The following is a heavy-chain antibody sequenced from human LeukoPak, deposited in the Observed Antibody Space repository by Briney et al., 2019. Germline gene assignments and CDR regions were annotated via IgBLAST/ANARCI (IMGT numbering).Heavy chain of an antibody. Sequence: GGSLRLSCAASGFTFRNYWMGWVRQAPGKGLEWVGRIKSKIDGGTIDYAAPVKGRFTISGDDSRNTLYLQMNSLKTEDTAVYYCTTRRQDGCWGQGTLVTVS. CDR2: IKSKIDGGTI. CDR1: GFTFRNYW. D-gene: IGHD6-25*01. J-gene: IGHJ4*02. CDR3: TTRRQDGC. V-gene: IGHV3-15*01.